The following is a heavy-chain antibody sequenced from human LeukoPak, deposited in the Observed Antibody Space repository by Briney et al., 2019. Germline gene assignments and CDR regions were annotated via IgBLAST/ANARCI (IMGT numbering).Heavy chain of an antibody. CDR1: CGSISLYH. V-gene: IGHV4-59*01. J-gene: IGHJ3*02. Sequence: PSETLSLTCTVSCGSISLYHWSWIRQPPGEGLECIGFIYYIGSNNYNPYLKGRFTSPVDTSRNQFFLRRSAVTAGARAVYYCARTNAFDIWGQGTMVTVSS. CDR2: IYYIGSN. CDR3: ARTNAFDI.